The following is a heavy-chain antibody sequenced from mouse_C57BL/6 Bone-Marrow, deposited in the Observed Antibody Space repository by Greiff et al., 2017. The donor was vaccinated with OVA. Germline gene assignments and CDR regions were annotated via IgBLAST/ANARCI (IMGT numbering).Heavy chain of an antibody. Sequence: VQLQQPGAELVRPGSSVKLSCKASGYTFTSYWMHWVKQRPIQGLEWIGNIDPSDSETHYHQKFKDQATLTVDKSSSTAYLQLSSLTSEDSAVYDCARKSNYSQAGFAYGGQGTLVTVSA. D-gene: IGHD2-5*01. J-gene: IGHJ3*01. CDR1: GYTFTSYW. CDR2: IDPSDSET. CDR3: ARKSNYSQAGFAY. V-gene: IGHV1-52*01.